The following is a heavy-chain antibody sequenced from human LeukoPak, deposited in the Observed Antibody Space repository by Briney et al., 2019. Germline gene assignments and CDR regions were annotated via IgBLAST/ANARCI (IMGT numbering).Heavy chain of an antibody. J-gene: IGHJ3*02. CDR2: IHYTGST. D-gene: IGHD2-8*01. V-gene: IGHV4-59*01. Sequence: SETLSLTCTVSVGSISSYYWSWIRQPPGKGLEWIGYIHYTGSTSYSPSLKSRATISVDTSKNQFSLKVSSVTAADTAVYYCAREDVSTDADAFDIWGQGTMVTVSS. CDR3: AREDVSTDADAFDI. CDR1: VGSISSYY.